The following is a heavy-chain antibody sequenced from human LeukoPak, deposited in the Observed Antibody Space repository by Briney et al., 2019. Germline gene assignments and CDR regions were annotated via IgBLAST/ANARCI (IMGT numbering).Heavy chain of an antibody. J-gene: IGHJ4*02. Sequence: GGSLRLSCAASGFTFSSYAMSWVRQAPGKGLEWVSAISGSGGSTYYADSVKGRFTLSRDNSKNTLYLQMNSLRAEDTAVYYCAKASYYDGDPFDYWGQGTQVTVSS. D-gene: IGHD3-22*01. V-gene: IGHV3-23*01. CDR3: AKASYYDGDPFDY. CDR1: GFTFSSYA. CDR2: ISGSGGST.